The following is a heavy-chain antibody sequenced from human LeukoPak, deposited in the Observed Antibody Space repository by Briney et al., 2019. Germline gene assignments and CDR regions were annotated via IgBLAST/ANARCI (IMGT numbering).Heavy chain of an antibody. CDR3: ARVRPRSIEVAARNAFDI. V-gene: IGHV4-34*01. Sequence: SETLSLTCAVYGGSFSGYYWSWIRQPPGKGLEGIGEVNHSGSTTYNPSLKSRVTISGDTSKNQFSLKLSYVTAAETAVYYCARVRPRSIEVAARNAFDIWGQGTMVTVSS. CDR2: VNHSGST. J-gene: IGHJ3*02. CDR1: GGSFSGYY. D-gene: IGHD6-19*01.